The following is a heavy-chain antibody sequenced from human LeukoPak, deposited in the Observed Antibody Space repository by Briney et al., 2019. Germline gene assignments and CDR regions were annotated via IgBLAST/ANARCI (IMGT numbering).Heavy chain of an antibody. CDR3: ATDSPYVPIAFDL. J-gene: IGHJ3*01. D-gene: IGHD3-16*01. V-gene: IGHV1-58*02. CDR2: IVVGSDRT. Sequence: ASVKVSCKASGFTFISSAMQWVRQPRGQRLEWIGWIVVGSDRTNYAQTFQERVTITRDMSTSTAYMELRSLRSEDTAVYYCATDSPYVPIAFDLWGQGTMVTVSS. CDR1: GFTFISSA.